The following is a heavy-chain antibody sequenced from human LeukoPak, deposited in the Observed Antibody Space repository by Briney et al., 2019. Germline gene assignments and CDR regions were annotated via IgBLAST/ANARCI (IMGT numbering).Heavy chain of an antibody. CDR3: ASGASFVFD. J-gene: IGHJ4*02. CDR2: ISSSGSTI. D-gene: IGHD4/OR15-4a*01. V-gene: IGHV3-48*03. CDR1: GFTFSSYE. Sequence: GGSLRLSCAASGFTFSSYEMDWVRQAPGKGLEWVSYISSSGSTIYYADSVKGRFTISRDNAKNSLYLQMNSLRAEDTAVYYCASGASFVFDWGQGTLVTVSS.